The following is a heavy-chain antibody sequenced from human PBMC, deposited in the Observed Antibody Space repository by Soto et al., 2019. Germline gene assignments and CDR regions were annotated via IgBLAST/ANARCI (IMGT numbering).Heavy chain of an antibody. CDR1: GFTFSSYD. D-gene: IGHD5-18*01. CDR3: ARSPATDTAMVTKGYYYYGMDV. V-gene: IGHV3-13*01. J-gene: IGHJ6*02. CDR2: IGTAGDT. Sequence: GGSLRLSCAASGFTFSSYDVHWVRQATGKGLEWVSAIGTAGDTYYPGSVKGRFTISRENAKNSLYLQMNSLRAEDTAVYYCARSPATDTAMVTKGYYYYGMDVWGQGTTVTVSS.